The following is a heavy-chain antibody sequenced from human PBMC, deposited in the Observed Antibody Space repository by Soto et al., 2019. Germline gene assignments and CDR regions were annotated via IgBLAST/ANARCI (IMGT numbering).Heavy chain of an antibody. Sequence: GGSLRLSCAASGFTFSSYSMNWVRQAPGKGLEWVSYISSSSSTIYYADSVKGRFTISRDNAKNSLYLQMNSLRAEDTAVYYCAKDLVVAATPYYFDYWGQGTLVTVSS. CDR3: AKDLVVAATPYYFDY. D-gene: IGHD2-15*01. V-gene: IGHV3-48*01. CDR1: GFTFSSYS. CDR2: ISSSSSTI. J-gene: IGHJ4*02.